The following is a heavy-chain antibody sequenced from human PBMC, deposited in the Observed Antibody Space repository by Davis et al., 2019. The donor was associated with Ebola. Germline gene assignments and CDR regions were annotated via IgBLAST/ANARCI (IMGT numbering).Heavy chain of an antibody. CDR2: IYYSGST. CDR3: ARDLRYDSSGYDYYFSWTS. J-gene: IGHJ6*03. CDR1: GGSISRGGSY. D-gene: IGHD3-22*01. Sequence: PSETLSPTCTVSGGSISRGGSYWTWIRQHPGKGLEWIGYIYYSGSTYYKPSLKSRVTISLDTSKNQFSLNLYSVTAADTAVYYCARDLRYDSSGYDYYFSWTSGAKGRRSPSP. V-gene: IGHV4-31*03.